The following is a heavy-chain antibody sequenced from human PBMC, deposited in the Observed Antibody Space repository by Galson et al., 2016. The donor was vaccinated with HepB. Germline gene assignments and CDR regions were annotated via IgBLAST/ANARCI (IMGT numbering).Heavy chain of an antibody. J-gene: IGHJ6*02. CDR1: GYTFTNYN. CDR3: ARGRYYGMDV. CDR2: INPSAGST. V-gene: IGHV1-46*03. Sequence: SVKVSCKASGYTFTNYNMHWVRQAPGQGLEWMGIINPSAGSTRYAQKFQGRVTMTRDTSTGTVYMELSSLRTEDTAVYYCARGRYYGMDVWGQGATVTVSS.